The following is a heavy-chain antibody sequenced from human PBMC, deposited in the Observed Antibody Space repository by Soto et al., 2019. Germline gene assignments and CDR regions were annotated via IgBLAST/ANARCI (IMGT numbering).Heavy chain of an antibody. V-gene: IGHV1-69*18. CDR1: GGTFSTYS. CDR2: IIPMFGTP. D-gene: IGHD6-19*01. J-gene: IGHJ4*02. CDR3: AREGGAYSSGWRDFDY. Sequence: QVQLVQSGAEVKEPGSSVKVSCKASGGTFSTYSISWVRQAPGQGLEWMGMIIPMFGTPDYAQKSQGRVTITADDSTSTVYMDLSSLRSEHTAVYYCAREGGAYSSGWRDFDYWGQGALVTVSS.